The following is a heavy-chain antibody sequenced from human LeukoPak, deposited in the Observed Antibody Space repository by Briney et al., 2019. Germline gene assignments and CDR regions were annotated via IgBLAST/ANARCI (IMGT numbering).Heavy chain of an antibody. CDR1: GFTFSTYC. J-gene: IGHJ4*02. CDR2: ICPDGTVT. V-gene: IGHV3-74*01. CDR3: VRDFRSADY. Sequence: GGSLRLSCAASGFTFSTYCMHWVRQAPGKGPMWVSRICPDGTVTNYADSVKARFIISRDNARNTVYLQMNSLRVEDAAVYYCVRDFRSADYWGQGTLVTVSS.